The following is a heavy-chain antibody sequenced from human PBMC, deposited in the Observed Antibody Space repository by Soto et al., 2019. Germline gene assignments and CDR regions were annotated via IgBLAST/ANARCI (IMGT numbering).Heavy chain of an antibody. V-gene: IGHV4-59*02. CDR3: ARSYYDSTGFAVDP. CDR1: GASVSHGY. D-gene: IGHD3-22*01. Sequence: QMQLQASGPGLVKPSETLSLTCNVSGASVSHGYWSWIRQPPGKGLEWIGFMYFGGSFNYNPPLTSRPTISVETSNNQFSMKWTSVTASDTAVYYCARSYYDSTGFAVDPWGQGTLVTVSS. CDR2: MYFGGSF. J-gene: IGHJ5*02.